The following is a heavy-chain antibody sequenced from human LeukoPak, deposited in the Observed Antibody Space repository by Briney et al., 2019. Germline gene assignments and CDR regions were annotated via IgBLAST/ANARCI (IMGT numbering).Heavy chain of an antibody. CDR2: VSGSGRNT. CDR1: GFTFSNYA. Sequence: PGGSLRLSCAGSGFTFSNYAMTWVRQAPGKGLEWVSSVSGSGRNTFYPDSVEGRFTISRDNSKNTLYLQMNSLRAEDTAVYYCAKDPPDWGQGTLVTVSS. CDR3: AKDPPD. V-gene: IGHV3-23*01. J-gene: IGHJ4*02.